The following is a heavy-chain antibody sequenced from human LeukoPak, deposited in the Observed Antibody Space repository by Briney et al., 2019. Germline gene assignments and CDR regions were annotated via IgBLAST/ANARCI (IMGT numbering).Heavy chain of an antibody. D-gene: IGHD1-7*01. CDR3: ARVTGTTGGLTLYYFDY. Sequence: SETLSLTCTVSGGSISTYYWSWIRQPPGKGLEWIGYVYYSGSTNYKPPLKSRVTISVDTSKNQFSLRLRSVTAADTAVYYCARVTGTTGGLTLYYFDYRGQGTLVTVSS. CDR2: VYYSGST. J-gene: IGHJ4*02. CDR1: GGSISTYY. V-gene: IGHV4-59*01.